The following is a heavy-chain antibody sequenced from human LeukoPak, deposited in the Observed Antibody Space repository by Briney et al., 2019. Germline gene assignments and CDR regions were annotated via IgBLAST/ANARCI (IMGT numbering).Heavy chain of an antibody. Sequence: TGGSLRLSCAASGFTFSSYWMHWVRQAPGKGLVWVSRINSDGSSTSYADSVKGRFTISRDNAKNTLYLQMNSLRAEDTAVYYCAKGSKLVVITRDHYMAVWGKGTTVTISS. D-gene: IGHD3-22*01. CDR1: GFTFSSYW. J-gene: IGHJ6*03. CDR2: INSDGSST. CDR3: AKGSKLVVITRDHYMAV. V-gene: IGHV3-74*01.